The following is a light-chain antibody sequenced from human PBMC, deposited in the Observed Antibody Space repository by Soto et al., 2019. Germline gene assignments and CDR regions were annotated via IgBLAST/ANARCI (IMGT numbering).Light chain of an antibody. J-gene: IGKJ5*01. CDR2: GAS. CDR3: QQYNNWPPH. Sequence: EIGMTQSPATLSVSPGERATLSCRASQSVSSNLAWYQQKPGQAPRLLIYGASTRATGIPARFSGSGSGAEFTLTISSLQSEDFAVYYCQQYNNWPPHFGQGTRLEIK. V-gene: IGKV3-15*01. CDR1: QSVSSN.